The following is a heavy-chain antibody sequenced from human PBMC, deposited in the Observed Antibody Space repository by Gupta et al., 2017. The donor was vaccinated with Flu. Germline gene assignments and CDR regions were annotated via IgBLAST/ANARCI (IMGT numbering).Heavy chain of an antibody. CDR1: GVSGGIFRSKA. J-gene: IGHJ6*01. Sequence: QVQLVQSGAEVKKPGSSVKVSGKASGVSGGIFRSKAIHWVRQAPGQGLEWMGGIIPKFDTPNYAQKFEDRVTITADKSTTTAYMELSGLRSEDTAVYYCTRDYDGTGTYYYYYSGMDVWGQGTTVTVSS. CDR2: IIPKFDTP. V-gene: IGHV1-69*06. CDR3: TRDYDGTGTYYYYYSGMDV. D-gene: IGHD3-22*01.